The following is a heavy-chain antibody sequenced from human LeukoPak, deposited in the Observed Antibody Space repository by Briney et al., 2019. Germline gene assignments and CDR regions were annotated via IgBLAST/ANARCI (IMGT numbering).Heavy chain of an antibody. CDR3: AKVRYCSGVNCYPDDN. D-gene: IGHD2-15*01. CDR2: IRYDGKNT. V-gene: IGHV3-30*02. J-gene: IGHJ4*02. CDR1: GFTFNDYG. Sequence: GGSLRLSCSTSGFTFNDYGMHWVRQAPGKGLEWLAFIRYDGKNTYYADSVKGRFTIARDNSKSTLSLQMNSLRSEDTSLYYCAKVRYCSGVNCYPDDNWGQGTLVTVSS.